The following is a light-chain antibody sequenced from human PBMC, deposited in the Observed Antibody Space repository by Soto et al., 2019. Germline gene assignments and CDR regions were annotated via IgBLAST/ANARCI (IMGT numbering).Light chain of an antibody. J-gene: IGLJ2*01. Sequence: QSVLTQSPSASASLGASVKLTCTLTSGHSSYDIAWHQQQPEKGPRYLMKLNSDGSHSKGDGIPDRFSGSSSAAERYLTISSLRSEDEADYYCQTCGTGIRVFGGGTKLTVL. CDR3: QTCGTGIRV. CDR1: SGHSSYD. CDR2: LNSDGSH. V-gene: IGLV4-69*01.